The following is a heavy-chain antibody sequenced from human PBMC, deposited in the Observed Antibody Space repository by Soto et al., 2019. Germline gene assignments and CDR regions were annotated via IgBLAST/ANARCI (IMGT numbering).Heavy chain of an antibody. CDR1: GFTFSSYP. Sequence: PGGSLRLSCTASGFTFSSYPMNWVRQALGQGLEWVSSISTDGGRTDYADSVKDRFTFSRDNSKSTLYLQMNSLRAEDTAIYYCAKDGWFGDRNSFYGIAIWGQETTVTVSS. V-gene: IGHV3-23*01. J-gene: IGHJ6*02. D-gene: IGHD3-10*01. CDR2: ISTDGGRT. CDR3: AKDGWFGDRNSFYGIAI.